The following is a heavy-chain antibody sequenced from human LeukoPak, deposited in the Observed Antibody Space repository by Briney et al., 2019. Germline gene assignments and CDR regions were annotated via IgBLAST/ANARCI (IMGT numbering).Heavy chain of an antibody. V-gene: IGHV4-30-4*07. J-gene: IGHJ5*02. CDR2: IYYSGST. Sequence: SETLSLTCAVSGGSISSGGYSWSWIRQPPGKGLEWIGYIYYSGSTYYNPSLKSRVTISVDTSKNQFSLKLSSVTAADTAVYYCARASSGSGYYGSGSYNPWGQGTLVTVSS. CDR1: GGSISSGGYS. CDR3: ARASSGSGYYGSGSYNP. D-gene: IGHD3-10*01.